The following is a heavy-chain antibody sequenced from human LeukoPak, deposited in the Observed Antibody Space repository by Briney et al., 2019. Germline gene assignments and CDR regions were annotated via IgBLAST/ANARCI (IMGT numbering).Heavy chain of an antibody. D-gene: IGHD7-27*01. J-gene: IGHJ4*02. CDR2: IYSGGST. Sequence: GGSLRLSCAASGFTVSSNYMSWVRQAPGKGLEWVSVIYSGGSTYYADSVKGRFTISRDNAKNTLSLQMNSLRAEDTAVYYCARGVRELGMTNYWGQGTLVTVSS. CDR1: GFTVSSNY. CDR3: ARGVRELGMTNY. V-gene: IGHV3-66*01.